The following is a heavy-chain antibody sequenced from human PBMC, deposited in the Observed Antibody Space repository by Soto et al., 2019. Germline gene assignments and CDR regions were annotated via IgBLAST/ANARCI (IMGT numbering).Heavy chain of an antibody. Sequence: SETLSLTCAVYGGSFSGYYWSWIRQPPGKGLEWIGEINHSGSTNYNPSLKSRVTISVDTSKNQFSLKLSSVTAADTAVYYCARGQIRRHHLYYYYMDVWGKGTTVTVSS. D-gene: IGHD6-25*01. CDR2: INHSGST. CDR3: ARGQIRRHHLYYYYMDV. CDR1: GGSFSGYY. J-gene: IGHJ6*03. V-gene: IGHV4-34*01.